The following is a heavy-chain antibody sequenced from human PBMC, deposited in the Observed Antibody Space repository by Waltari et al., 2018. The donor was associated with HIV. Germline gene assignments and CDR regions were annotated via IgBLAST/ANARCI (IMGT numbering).Heavy chain of an antibody. D-gene: IGHD6-6*01. CDR3: ARFYYSSSSNWFDP. Sequence: QVQLQESGPGLVKPSQTLSLTCPVSGDSITSGGYYWSWIRQPPGKGLEWIGYILYGGSTYYNPSLKSRLFISIDTSKNQFSLKLSSVTAADTAVYYCARFYYSSSSNWFDPWGQGSLVTVSS. J-gene: IGHJ5*02. V-gene: IGHV4-31*03. CDR1: GDSITSGGYY. CDR2: ILYGGST.